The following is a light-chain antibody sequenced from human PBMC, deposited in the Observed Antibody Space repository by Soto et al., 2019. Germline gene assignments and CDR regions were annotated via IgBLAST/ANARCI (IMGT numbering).Light chain of an antibody. J-gene: IGKJ4*01. CDR3: QQSYSSPRLT. V-gene: IGKV1-39*01. CDR2: AAS. Sequence: DIQMTQSPSSLSASVGDRVTITCRASQNINNYLNWDQQKPGKAPKLLIYAASTLQSGVPSRFSGSGSGTDFTLTISSLQPEDFATYYCQQSYSSPRLTFGGGTKVQIK. CDR1: QNINNY.